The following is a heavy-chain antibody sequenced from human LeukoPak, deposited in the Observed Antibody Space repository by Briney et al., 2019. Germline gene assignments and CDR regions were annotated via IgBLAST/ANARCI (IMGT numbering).Heavy chain of an antibody. CDR1: GFTFSSYG. Sequence: GGSLSLSCAASGFTFSSYGMHWVRQAPGKGLEWVAFIRYDGSNKYYADSVKGRFTISRGNSKNTLYLQMNSLRADDTAVYYCAREKWFVTPEYFQHWGQGTLVTVSS. CDR3: AREKWFVTPEYFQH. V-gene: IGHV3-30*02. D-gene: IGHD3-10*01. CDR2: IRYDGSNK. J-gene: IGHJ1*01.